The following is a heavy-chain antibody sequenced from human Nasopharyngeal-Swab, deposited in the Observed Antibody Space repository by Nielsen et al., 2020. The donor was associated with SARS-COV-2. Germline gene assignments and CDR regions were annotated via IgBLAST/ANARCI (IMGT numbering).Heavy chain of an antibody. V-gene: IGHV3-48*04. CDR2: ISSSSSTI. CDR3: ARDWGSGSYYLGGFDY. Sequence: GGSLRLSCAASGFTFSSYSMNWVRQAPGKGLEWVSYISSSSSTIYYADSVKGRFTISRDNAKNSLYLQMNSLRAEDTAVYYCARDWGSGSYYLGGFDYWGQGTLVTVSS. CDR1: GFTFSSYS. D-gene: IGHD1-26*01. J-gene: IGHJ4*02.